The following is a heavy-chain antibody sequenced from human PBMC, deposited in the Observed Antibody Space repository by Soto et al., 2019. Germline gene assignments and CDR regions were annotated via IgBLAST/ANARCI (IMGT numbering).Heavy chain of an antibody. CDR3: AAGGGLPRYY. V-gene: IGHV4-30-2*01. Sequence: SETLSLTCAVSGGSISSGGHSWSWIRQPPGKGLEWIGYIYHSGSTYYNPSLKSRVTISVDRSKNQFSLKLSSVTAADTAVYYCAAGGGLPRYYWSQGTLVTVSS. CDR1: GGSISSGGHS. CDR2: IYHSGST. D-gene: IGHD5-12*01. J-gene: IGHJ4*02.